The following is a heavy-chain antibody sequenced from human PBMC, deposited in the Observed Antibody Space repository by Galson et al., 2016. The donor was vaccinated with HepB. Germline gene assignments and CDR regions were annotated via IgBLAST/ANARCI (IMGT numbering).Heavy chain of an antibody. CDR2: IIPIFHNV. D-gene: IGHD2-15*01. CDR1: GYTFTSHY. Sequence: SVKVSCKASGYTFTSHYIHWVRQAPGQGLEWMGGIIPIFHNVKSAQKFQGRVIITADASTSTAYMELSSLRPEDTAVYYCATKPRYCSGENCYYFGMDVWGQGTTVTVSS. V-gene: IGHV1-69*13. CDR3: ATKPRYCSGENCYYFGMDV. J-gene: IGHJ6*02.